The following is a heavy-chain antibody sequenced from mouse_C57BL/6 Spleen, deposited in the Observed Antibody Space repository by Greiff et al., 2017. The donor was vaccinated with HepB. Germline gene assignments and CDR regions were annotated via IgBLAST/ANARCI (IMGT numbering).Heavy chain of an antibody. Sequence: DVQLQESGPVLVKPGASVKMSCKASGYTFTDYYMNWVKQSHGKSLEWIGVINPYNGGTSYNQKFKGKATLTVDKSSSTAYMELNSLTSEDSAVYDWARRATGGDYFDYWGQGTTLTVSA. J-gene: IGHJ2*01. CDR1: GYTFTDYY. CDR2: INPYNGGT. CDR3: ARRATGGDYFDY. V-gene: IGHV1-19*01. D-gene: IGHD3-3*01.